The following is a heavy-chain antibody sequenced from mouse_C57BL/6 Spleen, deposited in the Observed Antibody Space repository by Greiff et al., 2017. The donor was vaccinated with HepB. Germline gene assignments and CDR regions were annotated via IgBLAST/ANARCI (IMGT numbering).Heavy chain of an antibody. CDR1: GYSFTSGYY. J-gene: IGHJ3*01. CDR3: AREDYGSFAY. Sequence: VQLQQSGPGLVKPSQSLSLSCSVSGYSFTSGYYWNWIRQFPRNILEWMGYISYDGSNNYNPSFKNRISITRDTSKNQFFLKLNSVTTEDTATYYCAREDYGSFAYWGQGTLVTVSA. D-gene: IGHD1-1*01. CDR2: ISYDGSN. V-gene: IGHV3-6*01.